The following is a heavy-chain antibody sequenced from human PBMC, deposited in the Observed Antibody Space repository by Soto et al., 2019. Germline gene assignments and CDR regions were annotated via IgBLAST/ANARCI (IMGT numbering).Heavy chain of an antibody. J-gene: IGHJ3*01. CDR3: AKIAYCTVPDCYGKHDAFDV. D-gene: IGHD2-8*02. CDR1: GFSFSSDA. Sequence: GGSLRLSCAATGFSFSSDAMNWVRQTPGKGLERVSTVSGSVDNTYHADSVKGRFIISRDNAKNTLYLHMNSLRAEDTAVYYCAKIAYCTVPDCYGKHDAFDVWGQGTMVTVSS. CDR2: VSGSVDNT. V-gene: IGHV3-23*01.